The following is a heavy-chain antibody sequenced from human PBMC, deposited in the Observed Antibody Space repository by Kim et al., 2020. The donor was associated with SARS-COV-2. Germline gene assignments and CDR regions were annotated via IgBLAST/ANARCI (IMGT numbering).Heavy chain of an antibody. V-gene: IGHV1-2*02. CDR2: INPNSGGT. CDR3: ARPMTYCSGGSCGRVSGGRALDY. J-gene: IGHJ4*02. D-gene: IGHD2-15*01. CDR1: GYTFTGYY. Sequence: ASVKVSCKASGYTFTGYYMHWVRQAPGQGLEWMGWINPNSGGTNYAQKFQGRVTMTRDTSISTAYMELSRLRSDDTAVYYCARPMTYCSGGSCGRVSGGRALDYWGQGTLVTVSS.